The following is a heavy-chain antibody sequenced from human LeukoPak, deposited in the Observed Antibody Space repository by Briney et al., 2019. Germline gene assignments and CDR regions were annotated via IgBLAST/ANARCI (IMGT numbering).Heavy chain of an antibody. CDR2: IKQDGSEK. D-gene: IGHD1-26*01. V-gene: IGHV3-7*03. CDR3: AKDGYLGAHDY. J-gene: IGHJ4*02. Sequence: GGSLRLSCAASGFTFSSYWMSWVRQAPGKGLEWVANIKQDGSEKYYVDSVKGRFTISRDNAKNSLYLQMNSLRAEDTAVYYCAKDGYLGAHDYRGQGTLVTVSS. CDR1: GFTFSSYW.